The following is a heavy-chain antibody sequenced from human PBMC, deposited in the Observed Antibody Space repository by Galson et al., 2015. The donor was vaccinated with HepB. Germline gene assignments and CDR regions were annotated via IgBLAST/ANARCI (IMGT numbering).Heavy chain of an antibody. J-gene: IGHJ5*02. V-gene: IGHV3-64D*06. Sequence: SLRLSCAASGFTFSSYAMHWVRQAPGKGLEYVSAISSNGGSTYYADSVKGRFTISRDNSKNTLYLQMSSLRAEDTAVYYCVKGRYCSGGSCYPYNWFDPWGQGTLVTVSS. CDR2: ISSNGGST. CDR1: GFTFSSYA. D-gene: IGHD2-15*01. CDR3: VKGRYCSGGSCYPYNWFDP.